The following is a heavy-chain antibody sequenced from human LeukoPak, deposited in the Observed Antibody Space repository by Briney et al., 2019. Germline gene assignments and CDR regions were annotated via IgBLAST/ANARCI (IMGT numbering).Heavy chain of an antibody. CDR1: GFTFSSYG. Sequence: GGSLRLSCAASGFTFSSYGMHRVRQAPGKGLEWVAFIRYDGTNKYYADSVKGRFTISRDNSKNTLYLQMNSLRAEDTAVYYCATDPGTSNYYYYYMDVWGKGTTVTVSS. CDR3: ATDPGTSNYYYYYMDV. D-gene: IGHD1-1*01. CDR2: IRYDGTNK. V-gene: IGHV3-30*02. J-gene: IGHJ6*03.